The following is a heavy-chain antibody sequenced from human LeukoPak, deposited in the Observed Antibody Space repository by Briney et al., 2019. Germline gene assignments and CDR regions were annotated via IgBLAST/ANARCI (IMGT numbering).Heavy chain of an antibody. CDR3: ARGTHFDY. CDR1: GGSISSGGYS. V-gene: IGHV4-30-2*01. CDR2: IYHSEST. J-gene: IGHJ4*02. D-gene: IGHD3/OR15-3a*01. Sequence: SETLSLTCAVSGGSISSGGYSWSWIRQPPGRGLEWVGYIYHSESTYYNPSLKSRVTMSLDRSKNQFSLKLSSVTAADTAVYYCARGTHFDYWGQGTLVTVSS.